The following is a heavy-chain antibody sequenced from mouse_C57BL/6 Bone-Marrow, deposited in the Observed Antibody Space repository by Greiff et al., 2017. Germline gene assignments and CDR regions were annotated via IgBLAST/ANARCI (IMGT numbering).Heavy chain of an antibody. CDR1: GFTFSSYA. V-gene: IGHV5-4*03. CDR3: ARGDYGSSSCDY. Sequence: EVKLVESGGGLVKPGGSLKLSCAASGFTFSSYAMSWVRQTPEKRLEWVATISDGGSYTYYPDNVKGRFTISRDNAKNNLYLQMSQLKSEDTAMYYCARGDYGSSSCDYWGKGTTLTVSS. CDR2: ISDGGSYT. J-gene: IGHJ2*01. D-gene: IGHD1-1*01.